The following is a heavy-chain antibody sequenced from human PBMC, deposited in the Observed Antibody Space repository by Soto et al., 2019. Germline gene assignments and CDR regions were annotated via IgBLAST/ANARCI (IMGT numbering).Heavy chain of an antibody. CDR3: ARVKAAGDFDY. Sequence: SSETLSLTCTVSGGSISSYYWSWIRQPPGKGLEWIGYIYYSGSTNYNPSLKSRVTISVDTSKNQFSLKLSSVTAADTAVYYCARVKAAGDFDYWGQGTLVTSPQ. D-gene: IGHD6-13*01. CDR2: IYYSGST. V-gene: IGHV4-59*01. CDR1: GGSISSYY. J-gene: IGHJ4*02.